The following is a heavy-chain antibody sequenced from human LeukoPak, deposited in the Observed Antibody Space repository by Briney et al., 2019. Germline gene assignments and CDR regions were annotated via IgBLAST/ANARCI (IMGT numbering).Heavy chain of an antibody. V-gene: IGHV3-30*03. CDR3: ARGMDYDFLAGPPDY. CDR1: GFTFSSYG. CDR2: ISYDGNNK. D-gene: IGHD3-9*01. J-gene: IGHJ4*02. Sequence: QPGRSLRLSCAASGFTFSSYGMHWVRQAPGKGLEWVTLISYDGNNKEYADSVKGRFTISRDNSKNSLYLQMNSLRGEDTAMYYCARGMDYDFLAGPPDYWGQGTLVTVSS.